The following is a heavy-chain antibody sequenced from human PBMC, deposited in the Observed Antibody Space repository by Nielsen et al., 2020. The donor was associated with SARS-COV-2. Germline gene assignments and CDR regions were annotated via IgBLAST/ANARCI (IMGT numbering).Heavy chain of an antibody. J-gene: IGHJ4*02. V-gene: IGHV3-33*01. D-gene: IGHD3-10*01. CDR3: ARESGVGELLGVSFDY. Sequence: GGSLRLSFSASGFTFSSYGMHWVRQAPAKGLEWVAIIYYDGSKKYYADSVNGLFTISRENSKNTLYLQMNSLRGEDTAVYYCARESGVGELLGVSFDYWGQGTLVTVSS. CDR2: IYYDGSKK. CDR1: GFTFSSYG.